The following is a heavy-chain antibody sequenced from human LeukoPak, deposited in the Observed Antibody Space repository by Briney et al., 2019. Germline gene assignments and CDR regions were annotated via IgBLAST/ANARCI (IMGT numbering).Heavy chain of an antibody. CDR3: ARGESGSYLYDY. Sequence: GASVKVSCKASVYTFTGYYMHWVLQAPGQGLEWMGWINPNSGGTNYEQKFQGRVTMTRDTSISTAYMELSRLRSDDTAVYYCARGESGSYLYDYWGQGTLVTVSS. D-gene: IGHD1-26*01. CDR2: INPNSGGT. V-gene: IGHV1-2*02. J-gene: IGHJ4*02. CDR1: VYTFTGYY.